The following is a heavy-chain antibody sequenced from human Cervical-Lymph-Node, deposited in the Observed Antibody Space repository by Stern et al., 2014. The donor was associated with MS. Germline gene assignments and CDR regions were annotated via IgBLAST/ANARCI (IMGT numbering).Heavy chain of an antibody. Sequence: QLQLQESGPGLVKPSQTLSLTCTVSGGSISSGDYYWSWIRQPPGKGLEWIGYIYYSGSTYYNPSLKSRVTITVDTSKNQFSLKLSSVTAADTAVYYCARGVTIFGVVKNWGQGTLVTVSS. D-gene: IGHD3-3*01. CDR2: IYYSGST. V-gene: IGHV4-30-4*01. J-gene: IGHJ4*02. CDR1: GGSISSGDYY. CDR3: ARGVTIFGVVKN.